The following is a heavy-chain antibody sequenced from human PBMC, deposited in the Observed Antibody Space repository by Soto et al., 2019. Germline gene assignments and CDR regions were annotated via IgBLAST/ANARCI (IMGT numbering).Heavy chain of an antibody. CDR2: IYYSGSN. CDR3: ARQEFDLLKFRVRYCMDF. D-gene: IGHD3-10*01. CDR1: GGSISSSSYY. V-gene: IGHV4-39*01. Sequence: SETLSLTCTVSGGSISSSSYYWGWIRQPPGKGLEWIGSIYYSGSNYYNPSLKSRVTISVDTSKNQFSLKLSSVTAADTAVYYCARQEFDLLKFRVRYCMDFWGQGTTVTVYS. J-gene: IGHJ6*02.